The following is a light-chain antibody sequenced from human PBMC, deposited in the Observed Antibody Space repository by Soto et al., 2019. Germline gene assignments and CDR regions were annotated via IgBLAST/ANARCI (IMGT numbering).Light chain of an antibody. V-gene: IGKV3-11*01. CDR3: QQRSNWRVT. J-gene: IGKJ4*01. Sequence: EIVLTQSPGTLSLSPVERATLSCMASQSVSNNYLAWYQQKPGQAPRLLIYGASNRATGIPARFSGSGSGTDFTLTISSLEPEDIAVYYCQQRSNWRVTFGGGTKVDIK. CDR1: QSVSNNY. CDR2: GAS.